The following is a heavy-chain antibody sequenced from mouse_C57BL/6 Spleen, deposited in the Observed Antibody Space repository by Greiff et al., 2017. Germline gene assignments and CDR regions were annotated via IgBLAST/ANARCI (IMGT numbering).Heavy chain of an antibody. CDR1: GYSFTGYY. D-gene: IGHD1-1*01. V-gene: IGHV1-42*01. J-gene: IGHJ4*01. CDR2: INPSTGGT. CDR3: ARDSRGAMDY. Sequence: EVQLQQSGPELVKPGASVKISCKASGYSFTGYYMNWVKQSPEKSLEWIGEINPSTGGTTYNQKFKAKATLTVDKSSSTAYMQLKSLTSEDSAVYYCARDSRGAMDYWGQGTSVTVSS.